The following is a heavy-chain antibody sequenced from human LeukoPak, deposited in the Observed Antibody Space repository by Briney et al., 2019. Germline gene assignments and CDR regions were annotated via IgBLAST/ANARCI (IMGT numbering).Heavy chain of an antibody. J-gene: IGHJ4*02. CDR2: ISPYNGNT. D-gene: IGHD6-13*01. CDR3: ARDYSSSWYYFDY. V-gene: IGHV1-18*01. Sequence: ASVKVSCKASGYTFTRYGISWVRQAPGQGLEWMGWISPYNGNTVYVEKFQGRVTMTTDTSTSTAYMELRSLRSDDTALFYCARDYSSSWYYFDYWGQGTLVTVSS. CDR1: GYTFTRYG.